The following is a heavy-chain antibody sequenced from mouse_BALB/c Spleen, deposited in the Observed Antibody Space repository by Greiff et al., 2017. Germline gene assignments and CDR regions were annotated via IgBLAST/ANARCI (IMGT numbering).Heavy chain of an antibody. J-gene: IGHJ2*01. V-gene: IGHV2-6-5*01. CDR3: AKQATVVATRGYYFDY. D-gene: IGHD1-1*01. CDR2: IWGGGRT. CDR1: GFSLTDYG. Sequence: VQLVESGPGLVAPSQSLSITCTVSGFSLTDYGVSWIRQPPGKGLEWLGVIWGGGRTYYNSALKSRLSISKDNSKSQVFLKMNSLQTDDTAMYYCAKQATVVATRGYYFDYWGQGTTLTVSS.